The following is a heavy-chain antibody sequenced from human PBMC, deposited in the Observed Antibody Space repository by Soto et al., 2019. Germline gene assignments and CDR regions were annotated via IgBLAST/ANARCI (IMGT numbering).Heavy chain of an antibody. D-gene: IGHD6-19*01. Sequence: QVQLVQSGAEVKKPGASVKVSCKASGYTFTTHGISWVRQAPGQGLEWMGWISTYNGNTNYAQKLQGRVTMTTDTSTSTAYMELGSLRSDDTAVYYCGRVSSGWYGPEYFDLWGRGTLVTVSS. CDR1: GYTFTTHG. V-gene: IGHV1-18*01. CDR3: GRVSSGWYGPEYFDL. CDR2: ISTYNGNT. J-gene: IGHJ2*01.